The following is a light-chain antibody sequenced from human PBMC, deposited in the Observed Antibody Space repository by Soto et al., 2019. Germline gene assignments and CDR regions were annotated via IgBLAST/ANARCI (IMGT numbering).Light chain of an antibody. J-gene: IGLJ2*01. CDR2: DNT. CDR1: RSNIGAGYA. CDR3: QSYDTSLSAPV. V-gene: IGLV1-40*01. Sequence: QSVLTQPPSVSGAPGQRVTISCTGSRSNIGAGYAVHWYQQLPGTAPKLLIYDNTNRPSGFPDRFSASESGTSASLAITGLRSEDEADYYCQSYDTSLSAPVFGGGTQLTVL.